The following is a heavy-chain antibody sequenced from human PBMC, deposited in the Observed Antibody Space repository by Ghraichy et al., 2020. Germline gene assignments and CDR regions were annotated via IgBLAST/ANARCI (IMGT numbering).Heavy chain of an antibody. V-gene: IGHV4-59*01. J-gene: IGHJ4*02. CDR1: GGSMNSYY. CDR3: ARGRYDYVWGSYRYGYDY. Sequence: SETLSLTCTVSGGSMNSYYWTWIRQTPGKGLEWIGYVYYTGATNYNPSLKSRVTISQDTSKSQFSLKLSSVTAADTAVYYCARGRYDYVWGSYRYGYDYWGQGTLVTVSS. CDR2: VYYTGAT. D-gene: IGHD3-16*02.